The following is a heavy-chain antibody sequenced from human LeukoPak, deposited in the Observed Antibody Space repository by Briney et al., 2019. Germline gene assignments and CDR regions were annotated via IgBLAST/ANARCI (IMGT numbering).Heavy chain of an antibody. CDR3: ARVRGKYYYGSGKLGFFDY. D-gene: IGHD3-10*01. CDR1: GGSFSGYY. V-gene: IGHV4-34*01. Sequence: SETLSLTCAVYGGSFSGYYWSWIRQPPGKGLEWIGEINHSGSTNYNPSLKSRVTISVDTSKNQFSLKLSSVTAADTAVYYCARVRGKYYYGSGKLGFFDYWGQGTPVTASS. CDR2: INHSGST. J-gene: IGHJ4*02.